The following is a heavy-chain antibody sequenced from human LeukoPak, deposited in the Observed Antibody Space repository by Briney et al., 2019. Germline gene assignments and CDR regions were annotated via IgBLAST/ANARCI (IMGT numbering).Heavy chain of an antibody. CDR1: GGTFSSYA. J-gene: IGHJ4*02. V-gene: IGHV1-69*04. CDR3: ARDSIRYCGGDCYSDY. Sequence: ASVKVSCKASGGTFSSYAISWVRQAPGQGLEWMGRIIPILGIANYAQKFQGRVTITADKSTSTAYMELSSLRSEGTAVYYCARDSIRYCGGDCYSDYWGQGTLVTVSS. CDR2: IIPILGIA. D-gene: IGHD2-21*02.